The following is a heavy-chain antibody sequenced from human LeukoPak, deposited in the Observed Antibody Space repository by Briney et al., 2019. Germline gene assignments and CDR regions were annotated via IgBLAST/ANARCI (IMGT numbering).Heavy chain of an antibody. CDR1: GFTFSRHT. J-gene: IGHJ4*02. D-gene: IGHD3-3*02. CDR3: ARQDISLDD. Sequence: PGMSLRLSCAASGFTFSRHTMHWVRQAPGKGLEWVAVIESDGTNKYHADSVKGRFTISRDNSKNTLYLQMNSLRPEDTALYFCARQDISLDDWGQGTLVTVSS. CDR2: IESDGTNK. V-gene: IGHV3-30-3*01.